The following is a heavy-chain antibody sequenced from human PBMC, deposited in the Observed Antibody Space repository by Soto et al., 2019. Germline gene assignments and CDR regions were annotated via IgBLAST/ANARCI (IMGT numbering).Heavy chain of an antibody. J-gene: IGHJ6*02. Sequence: PGESLKISCQGSGYSFTSHWITWVRQTPGKVLEWMGRIDPSDSYTNYSPSFQGRVTISADRSISTAFLQWSSLEASDTAIYYCARRLSGPKEEYNAYYFYGLDVWGQGXTVTVYS. V-gene: IGHV5-10-1*01. CDR1: GYSFTSHW. D-gene: IGHD1-1*01. CDR3: ARRLSGPKEEYNAYYFYGLDV. CDR2: IDPSDSYT.